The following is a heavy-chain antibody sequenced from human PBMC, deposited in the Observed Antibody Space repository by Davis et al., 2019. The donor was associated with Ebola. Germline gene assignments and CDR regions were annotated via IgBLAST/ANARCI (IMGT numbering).Heavy chain of an antibody. Sequence: GESLKISCAASAFTFSSDSMNWVRQAPGKGLEWVSYISSSSSTIYYADSVKGRFTISRDNAKNSLYLQMNSLRDEDTAVYYCARGRGSYYYGSGYDYWGQGTLVTVSS. D-gene: IGHD3-10*01. V-gene: IGHV3-48*02. J-gene: IGHJ4*02. CDR2: ISSSSSTI. CDR1: AFTFSSDS. CDR3: ARGRGSYYYGSGYDY.